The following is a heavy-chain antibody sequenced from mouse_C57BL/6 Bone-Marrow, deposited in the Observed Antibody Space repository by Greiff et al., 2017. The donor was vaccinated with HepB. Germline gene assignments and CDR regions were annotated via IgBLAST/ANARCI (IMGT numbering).Heavy chain of an antibody. V-gene: IGHV1-64*01. CDR1: GYTFKSYW. D-gene: IGHD1-1*02. J-gene: IGHJ2*01. Sequence: VQLQQPGAELVKPGASVKLSCKASGYTFKSYWMHWVKQRPGQGLEWIGMIHPNSGSTNYNEKFKSKATLTADKSSSTAYMQLSSLTSEDSAIYYCARFWYSVGGSDGCCWGQSITLT. CDR2: IHPNSGST. CDR3: ARFWYSVGGSDGCC.